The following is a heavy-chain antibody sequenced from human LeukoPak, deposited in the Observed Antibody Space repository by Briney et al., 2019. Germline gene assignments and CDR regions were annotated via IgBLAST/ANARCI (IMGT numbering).Heavy chain of an antibody. Sequence: PGGSLRLSCVASGFTFTDFGMHWVRQAPGQGLEWMGRMWHDGSNKYYADTVKGRFTISRDNSQNTMYLQMNSLRPEDTAVDYCAKATCSGANCFSNSRDAFDMWGQGTMVTVSS. D-gene: IGHD2-15*01. V-gene: IGHV3-33*06. CDR2: MWHDGSNK. J-gene: IGHJ3*02. CDR3: AKATCSGANCFSNSRDAFDM. CDR1: GFTFTDFG.